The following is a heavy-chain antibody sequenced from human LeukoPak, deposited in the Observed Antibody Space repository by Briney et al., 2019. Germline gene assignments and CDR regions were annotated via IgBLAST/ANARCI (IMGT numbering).Heavy chain of an antibody. D-gene: IGHD7-27*01. Sequence: ASVKVSCKASQYSFSDYAIHWVRQAPGQRLEWMGWIDAGNGRTKYSQSFQGRLTIIRDTSATTAYMELSSLTFEDTAVYYCARGPPNWGMVGYWGQGTLVTVSS. CDR1: QYSFSDYA. CDR3: ARGPPNWGMVGY. V-gene: IGHV1-3*01. CDR2: IDAGNGRT. J-gene: IGHJ4*02.